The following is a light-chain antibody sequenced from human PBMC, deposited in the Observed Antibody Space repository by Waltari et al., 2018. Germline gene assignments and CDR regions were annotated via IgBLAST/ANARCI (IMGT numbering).Light chain of an antibody. Sequence: EVVLTQSPATLSLSPGERATLSCRASQSVGTYLAWYQQKPGQAPRRLIYDASSRASGVPARFSGSGSGTDFTLTISSLEPEDFAVYYCQQRANWLSFGGGTKVEIK. V-gene: IGKV3-11*01. J-gene: IGKJ4*01. CDR3: QQRANWLS. CDR1: QSVGTY. CDR2: DAS.